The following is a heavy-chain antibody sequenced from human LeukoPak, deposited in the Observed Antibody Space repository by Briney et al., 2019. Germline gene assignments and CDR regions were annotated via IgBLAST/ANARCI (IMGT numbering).Heavy chain of an antibody. CDR3: AREAATVTTGYFDY. D-gene: IGHD4-17*01. CDR2: IIPIFGTA. J-gene: IGHJ4*02. CDR1: GGTFSSYA. Sequence: EASVKVSCKASGGTFSSYAISWVRQAPGQGLEWMGGIIPIFGTANYAQKFQGRVTITADESTSTAYMELSSLRSEDTAVYYCAREAATVTTGYFDYWGQGTLVTVSS. V-gene: IGHV1-69*13.